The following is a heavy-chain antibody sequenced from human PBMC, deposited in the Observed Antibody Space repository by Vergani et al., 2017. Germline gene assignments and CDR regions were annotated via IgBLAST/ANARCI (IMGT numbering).Heavy chain of an antibody. D-gene: IGHD6-6*01. Sequence: QVQLQESGPGLVKPSETLSLTCTVSGGSISSYYWSWIRQPAGKGLEWIGRIYTSGSTNYNPSLKSRVTMSVYTSKNQFSLKLSSVTAADTAVYYCARSPSIAALTGTFDIWGQGTMVTVSS. CDR3: ARSPSIAALTGTFDI. J-gene: IGHJ3*02. V-gene: IGHV4-4*07. CDR1: GGSISSYY. CDR2: IYTSGST.